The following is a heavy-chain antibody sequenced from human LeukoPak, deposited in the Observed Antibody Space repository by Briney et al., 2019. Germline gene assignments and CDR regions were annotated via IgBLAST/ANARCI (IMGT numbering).Heavy chain of an antibody. J-gene: IGHJ4*02. D-gene: IGHD3-3*01. CDR1: GFTFSSYA. V-gene: IGHV3-30-3*01. Sequence: GGSLRLSCAASGFTFSSYAMHWVRQAPGKGLEWVAVISYDGSNKYYADSVKGRFTISRDNSKNTLYLQMNSLRAEDTAVYYCARSNYDFWSGYQYYFDYWGQGTLVTVSS. CDR3: ARSNYDFWSGYQYYFDY. CDR2: ISYDGSNK.